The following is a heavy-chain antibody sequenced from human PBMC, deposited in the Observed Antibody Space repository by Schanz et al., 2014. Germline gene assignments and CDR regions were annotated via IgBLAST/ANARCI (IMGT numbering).Heavy chain of an antibody. Sequence: QVQLAESGGGVVQPGRSLRLSCAASGFAFNNYGMHWVRQAPGKGLEWVAIIWYDGNNKKYADSVKGRFIISRDNSKNNSKNTLYVQMNSLRAEDTAVYYCARPSDSSWYMDVWGKGTTVTVSS. CDR2: IWYDGNNK. D-gene: IGHD2-21*02. J-gene: IGHJ6*03. V-gene: IGHV3-33*01. CDR3: ARPSDSSWYMDV. CDR1: GFAFNNYG.